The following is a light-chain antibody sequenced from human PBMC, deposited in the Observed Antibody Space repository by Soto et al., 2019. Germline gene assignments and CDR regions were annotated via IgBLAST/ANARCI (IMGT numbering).Light chain of an antibody. CDR1: QSVSGTF. J-gene: IGKJ2*01. V-gene: IGKV3D-20*02. CDR2: GAT. CDR3: QQYNNWHTHQYT. Sequence: EIVLTQSPDTLSLSPGERATLSCRASQSVSGTFLTWYQQKPGQAPRLLIYGATSRATGIPDRFIGSGSGTDFTLTISRLEPEDFAVYYCQQYNNWHTHQYTFGQGTKLEIK.